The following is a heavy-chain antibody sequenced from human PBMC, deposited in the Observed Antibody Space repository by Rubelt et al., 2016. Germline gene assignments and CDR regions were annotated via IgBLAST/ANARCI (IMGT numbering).Heavy chain of an antibody. CDR1: GYTFTSYA. V-gene: IGHV1-2*06. CDR2: INPNSGGT. D-gene: IGHD3-16*01. J-gene: IGHJ6*02. CDR3: AREGDYYYGMDV. Sequence: QVQLVQSGAEVKKPGASVKASCKASGYTFTSYAMHWVRQAPGQRLEWMGRINPNSGGTNYAQKFQGRVTMTRETSISTADMEVSRLGSDDTAVYYCAREGDYYYGMDVWGQGTTVTVSS.